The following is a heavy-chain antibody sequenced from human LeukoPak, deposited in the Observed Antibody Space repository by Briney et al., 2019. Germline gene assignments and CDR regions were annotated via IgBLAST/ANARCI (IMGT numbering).Heavy chain of an antibody. CDR2: ISTDGYTA. CDR1: GLAFSAYK. V-gene: IGHV3-74*01. CDR3: VVGGSPGY. J-gene: IGHJ4*02. D-gene: IGHD2-15*01. Sequence: GGSLRLSCAASGLAFSAYKMHWVRKAPRKGLVWVSRISTDGYTADYADFVQGRFTASRDNTKNTWSLEMNSLRAEDTAVYYCVVGGSPGYWGQGTLVTVSS.